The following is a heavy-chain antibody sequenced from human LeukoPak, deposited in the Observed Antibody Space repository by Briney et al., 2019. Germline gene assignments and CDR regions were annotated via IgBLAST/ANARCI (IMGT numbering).Heavy chain of an antibody. Sequence: ASVKVSCKVSGYTLTELSMHWVRQAPGKGLEWMGGFDPEDGETIYAQKFQGRVTMTEDTSTDTAYMELSSLRSEDTAVYYCATPRPPGLMMADPPGYYYYMDVWGKGTTVTVSS. CDR3: ATPRPPGLMMADPPGYYYYMDV. J-gene: IGHJ6*03. CDR2: FDPEDGET. CDR1: GYTLTELS. D-gene: IGHD2-8*01. V-gene: IGHV1-24*01.